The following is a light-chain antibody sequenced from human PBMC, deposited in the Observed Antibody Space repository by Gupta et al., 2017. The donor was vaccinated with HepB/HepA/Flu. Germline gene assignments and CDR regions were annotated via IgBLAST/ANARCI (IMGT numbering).Light chain of an antibody. CDR2: AAS. CDR1: HSISIY. CDR3: QHSYSTLYT. J-gene: IGKJ2*01. V-gene: IGKV1-39*01. Sequence: IQMTQSPSSLSASVGDRVTITCRSSHSISIYLNWYQQKPGKAPKLLIYAASSLQIGVPSRFSGSGSGTDFTLTISRLQPEDFATYYCQHSYSTLYTFGQGTKLEIK.